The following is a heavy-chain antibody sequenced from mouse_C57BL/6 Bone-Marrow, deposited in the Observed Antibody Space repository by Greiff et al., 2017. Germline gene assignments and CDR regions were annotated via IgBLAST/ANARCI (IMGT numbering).Heavy chain of an antibody. D-gene: IGHD1-1*01. Sequence: ESGAELVRPGTSVKVSCKASGYAFTNYLIEWVKQRPGQGLEWIGVINPGSGGTNYNEKFKGKATLTADKSSSTAYMQLSSLTSEDSAVYFCARRYGSSYVDYWGQGTTLTVSS. CDR1: GYAFTNYL. CDR3: ARRYGSSYVDY. CDR2: INPGSGGT. V-gene: IGHV1-54*01. J-gene: IGHJ2*01.